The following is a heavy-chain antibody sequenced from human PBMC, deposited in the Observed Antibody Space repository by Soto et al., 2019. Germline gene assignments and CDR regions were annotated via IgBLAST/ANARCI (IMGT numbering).Heavy chain of an antibody. D-gene: IGHD3-9*01. Sequence: PGGSLRLSCAASGFTFSDYYMSWIRQAPGKGLEWVSYISSSSSYTNYADSVKGRFTISRDNAKNSLYLQMNSLRAEDTAVYYCARTPQPNFDWLLYAPGLFDYWGQGTLVTVSS. CDR3: ARTPQPNFDWLLYAPGLFDY. V-gene: IGHV3-11*03. J-gene: IGHJ4*02. CDR1: GFTFSDYY. CDR2: ISSSSSYT.